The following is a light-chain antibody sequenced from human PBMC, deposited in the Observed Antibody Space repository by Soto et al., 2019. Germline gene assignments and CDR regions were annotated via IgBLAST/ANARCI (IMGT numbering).Light chain of an antibody. V-gene: IGKV3-20*01. CDR2: GAS. Sequence: EIVLTQSPGTLSLSPGERATLSCRASQSVSSSYLAWYQQKPGQAPRLLIYGASSRATGIPDMFSGSGSGTDFTLTISRLEPEDFAVYYCQQYGSSPQTFGLGTKVDIK. J-gene: IGKJ1*01. CDR1: QSVSSSY. CDR3: QQYGSSPQT.